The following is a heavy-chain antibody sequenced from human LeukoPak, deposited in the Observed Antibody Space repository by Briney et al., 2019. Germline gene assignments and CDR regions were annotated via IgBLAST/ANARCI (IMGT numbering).Heavy chain of an antibody. CDR1: GFTFSSYA. CDR2: LRGNGDT. J-gene: IGHJ4*02. D-gene: IGHD1-1*01. V-gene: IGHV3-23*01. CDR3: AKASCVSNADAVL. Sequence: PGGSLTLSCAASGFTFSSYAMSWVREAPARGLEWVSSLRGNGDTFYADSVKGRFTLSRDVSWNTVYLQLNNLRVEDTAVYYCAKASCVSNADAVLWGQETVVTVSS.